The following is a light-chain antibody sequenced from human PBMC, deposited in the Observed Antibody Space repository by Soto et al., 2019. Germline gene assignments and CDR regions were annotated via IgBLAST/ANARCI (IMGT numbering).Light chain of an antibody. CDR2: AAS. Sequence: DIQLTQSPSFLSASVGDRVTITCRASQGISSYLAWYQQKPGKAPNLLIYAASTLQSGVPSRFRGSGSETDFTLTIRSLKPEDFATYYCQQSYNSHTFGQGTKVDIK. CDR1: QGISSY. J-gene: IGKJ2*01. V-gene: IGKV1-39*01. CDR3: QQSYNSHT.